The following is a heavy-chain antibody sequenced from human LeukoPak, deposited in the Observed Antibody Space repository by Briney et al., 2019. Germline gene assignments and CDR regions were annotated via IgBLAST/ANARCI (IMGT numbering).Heavy chain of an antibody. Sequence: SETLSLTCTASGGSISSGTYYWGWIRQPPGKGLEWIGSIYHSGNAYYNQSLMSRATISVDTSKNQFSLKVSSATAADTAVYYCARDLRGAYMDCFDYWGQGTLVTVSS. D-gene: IGHD3-16*01. CDR3: ARDLRGAYMDCFDY. CDR2: IYHSGNA. CDR1: GGSISSGTYY. V-gene: IGHV4-39*07. J-gene: IGHJ4*02.